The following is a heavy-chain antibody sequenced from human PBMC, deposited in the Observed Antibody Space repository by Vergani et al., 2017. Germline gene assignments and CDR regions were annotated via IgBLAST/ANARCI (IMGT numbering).Heavy chain of an antibody. D-gene: IGHD2-2*02. CDR1: GRSISSGGYY. CDR3: ARDKGGYCSSTSCYSPGWFDP. Sequence: QVQLQESGPGLVKPSQTLSLTCTVSGRSISSGGYYWSWIRQHPGKGLEWIGYIYYSGSTYYSPSLKSRVTISVDTSKNQFSLKLSSVTAADTAVYYCARDKGGYCSSTSCYSPGWFDPWGQGTLVTVSS. V-gene: IGHV4-31*03. J-gene: IGHJ5*02. CDR2: IYYSGST.